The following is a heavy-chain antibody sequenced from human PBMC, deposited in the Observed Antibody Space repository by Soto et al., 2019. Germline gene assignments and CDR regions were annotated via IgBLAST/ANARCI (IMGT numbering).Heavy chain of an antibody. D-gene: IGHD1-1*01. V-gene: IGHV1-2*02. CDR1: GYTFSDYY. J-gene: IGHJ4*02. CDR2: INPNSGGT. Sequence: ASVKVSCKASGYTFSDYYIHWVRQAPGQGLEWMGWINPNSGGTKYAPKFQGGVTMTRDTSITTAYMELSRLRSGDTAVYYCAREPATAKPEGVDFSGQGPLLTGST. CDR3: AREPATAKPEGVDF.